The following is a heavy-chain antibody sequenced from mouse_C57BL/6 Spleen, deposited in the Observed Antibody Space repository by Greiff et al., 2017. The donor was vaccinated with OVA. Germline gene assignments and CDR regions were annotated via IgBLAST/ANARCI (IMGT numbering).Heavy chain of an antibody. Sequence: EVKLMESGPGLVKPSQSLSLTCSVTGYSITSGYYWNWIRQFPGNKLEWMGYISYDGSNNYNPSLKNRISITRDTSKNQFCLKLNSVTTEDTATYYCARGLLCSPWFAYWGQGTLVTVSA. V-gene: IGHV3-6*01. D-gene: IGHD2-1*01. CDR1: GYSITSGYY. CDR2: ISYDGSN. J-gene: IGHJ3*01. CDR3: ARGLLCSPWFAY.